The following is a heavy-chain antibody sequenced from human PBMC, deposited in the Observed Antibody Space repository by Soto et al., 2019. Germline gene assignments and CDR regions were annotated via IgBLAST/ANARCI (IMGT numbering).Heavy chain of an antibody. CDR1: GYTFTGYY. J-gene: IGHJ3*02. D-gene: IGHD6-13*01. Sequence: GASVKVSCKASGYTFTGYYMHWVRQAPGQGLEWMGWINPNSGGTNYAQKFQGWVTMTRDTSISTAYMELSRLRSDDTAVYYCARDRGTDGYSSSWDAFDIWGQGTMVTVSS. CDR3: ARDRGTDGYSSSWDAFDI. V-gene: IGHV1-2*04. CDR2: INPNSGGT.